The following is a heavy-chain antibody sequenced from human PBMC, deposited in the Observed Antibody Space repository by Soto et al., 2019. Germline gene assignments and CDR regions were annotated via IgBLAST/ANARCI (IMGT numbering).Heavy chain of an antibody. Sequence: QVQLQESGPGLVKPSETLSLTCTVSGGSISSYYWSWIRQPPGKGLEWIGYIYYSGSTNYNPSLKSRVTISVDTSKNQFSLKLSYVTAAETDVYYCARRYGGNFDYWGQGTLVTVSS. V-gene: IGHV4-59*01. CDR2: IYYSGST. D-gene: IGHD3-16*01. J-gene: IGHJ4*02. CDR1: GGSISSYY. CDR3: ARRYGGNFDY.